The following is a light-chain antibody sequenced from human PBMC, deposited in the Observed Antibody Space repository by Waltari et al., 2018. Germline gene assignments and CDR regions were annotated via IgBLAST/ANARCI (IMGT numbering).Light chain of an antibody. Sequence: AIRLTQPPSSIASSTGDRLTITCRASQGVGSYLAWYQQKSGRAPKLLLYASSSLEAEVPSRFGGSGSGTDFTLTISCLQSEDFASYFCQQYYSYPVTFGQGTRV. CDR3: QQYYSYPVT. J-gene: IGKJ1*01. V-gene: IGKV1-8*01. CDR1: QGVGSY. CDR2: ASS.